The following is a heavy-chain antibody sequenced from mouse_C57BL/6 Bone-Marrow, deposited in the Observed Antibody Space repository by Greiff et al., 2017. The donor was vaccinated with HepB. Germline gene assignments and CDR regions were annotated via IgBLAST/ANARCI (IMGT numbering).Heavy chain of an antibody. CDR1: GYTFTSYW. Sequence: VQLQQSGAELAKPGASVKLSCKASGYTFTSYWMHWVKQRPGQGLEWIGYINPSSGYTKYNQKFKDKATLTADKSSSTAYMQLSSLTYEDSSVYYCARYLIYYDYDVKVYFDYWGQGTTLTVSS. CDR3: ARYLIYYDYDVKVYFDY. J-gene: IGHJ2*01. V-gene: IGHV1-7*01. D-gene: IGHD2-4*01. CDR2: INPSSGYT.